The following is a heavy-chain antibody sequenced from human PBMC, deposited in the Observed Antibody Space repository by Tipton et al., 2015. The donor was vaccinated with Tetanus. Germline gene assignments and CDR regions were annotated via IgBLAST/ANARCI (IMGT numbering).Heavy chain of an antibody. CDR2: VSYSGRT. V-gene: IGHV4-61*08. J-gene: IGHJ4*02. CDR1: GGSVRSGDYS. CDR3: ARGTFHAFDF. Sequence: GLVKPSETLSLTCTVSGGSVRSGDYSWNWIRQPPGKGLEWLAYVSYSGRTNSNYSHKSRITVSQDTSKNQFSLRLTSVTAADTAVYYCARGTFHAFDFWGQGVQVTVSS. D-gene: IGHD2/OR15-2a*01.